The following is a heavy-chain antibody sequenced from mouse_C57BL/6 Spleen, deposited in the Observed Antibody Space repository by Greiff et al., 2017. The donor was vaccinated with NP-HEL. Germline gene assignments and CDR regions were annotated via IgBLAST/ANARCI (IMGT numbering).Heavy chain of an antibody. J-gene: IGHJ2*01. D-gene: IGHD2-4*01. CDR2: IHPNSGST. CDR3: ATHYDYDGGDY. CDR1: GYTFTSYW. Sequence: QVQLQQPGAELVKPGASVKLSCKASGYTFTSYWMHWVKQRLGQGLEWIGMIHPNSGSTNYNEKFKSKATLTVDKSSSTAYMQLSSLTSEDSAVYYCATHYDYDGGDYWGQGTTLTVSS. V-gene: IGHV1-64*01.